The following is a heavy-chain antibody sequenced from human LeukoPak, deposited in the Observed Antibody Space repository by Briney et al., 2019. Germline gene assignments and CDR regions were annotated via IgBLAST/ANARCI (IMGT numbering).Heavy chain of an antibody. CDR3: ASKYSSSWYRVSEDNWFDP. CDR1: GYSISSGYY. J-gene: IGHJ5*02. V-gene: IGHV4-38-2*02. CDR2: IYHSGST. D-gene: IGHD6-13*01. Sequence: PSETLSLTCTVSGYSISSGYYWGWIRQPPGKGLEWIGSIYHSGSTYYNPSLKSRVTISVDTSKNQFSLKLSSVTAADTAVYYCASKYSSSWYRVSEDNWFDPWGQGTLVTVSS.